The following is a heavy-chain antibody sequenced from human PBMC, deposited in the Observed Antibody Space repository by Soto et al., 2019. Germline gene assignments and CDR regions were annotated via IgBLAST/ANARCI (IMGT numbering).Heavy chain of an antibody. D-gene: IGHD4-17*01. CDR2: IYWDDDK. V-gene: IGHV2-5*02. Sequence: QITLKESGPTLVKPTQTLTLTCTFSGFSLRNSGVGVGWIRQPPGKALEWLALIYWDDDKRYSPSLKSRLTITKDTSKNQVVLTMTNIDPLDTATYYCAHLTTGGFYFDYWGQGTLVTVSS. CDR1: GFSLRNSGVG. CDR3: AHLTTGGFYFDY. J-gene: IGHJ4*02.